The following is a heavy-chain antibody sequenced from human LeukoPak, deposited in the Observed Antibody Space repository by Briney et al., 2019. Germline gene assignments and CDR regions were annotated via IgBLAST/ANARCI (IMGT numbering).Heavy chain of an antibody. CDR2: IYTTGST. Sequence: SETLSLTCTVSGGSIRSYYWNWIRQPPGKGLEWVGRIYTTGSTYYNPSLKSRVTISVDTSKNQFSLKLRSLTAADTAVYYCARGRDGFRSDFDSWGQGTLVTVSS. J-gene: IGHJ4*02. CDR3: ARGRDGFRSDFDS. CDR1: GGSIRSYY. V-gene: IGHV4-4*07.